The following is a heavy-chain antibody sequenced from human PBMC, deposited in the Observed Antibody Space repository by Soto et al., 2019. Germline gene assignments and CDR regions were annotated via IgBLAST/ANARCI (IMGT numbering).Heavy chain of an antibody. D-gene: IGHD7-27*01. V-gene: IGHV3-23*01. CDR3: AKDRGTGDYGVNAVDI. CDR1: GFTFSVFA. Sequence: EVQLLESGGGLVQPGGSLRLSCAASGFTFSVFAMSWVRQAPGKGLELVSTISGRGENTYYADSVKGRFTISRDNSKNRLSLQRNSLRGEDTAVYYCAKDRGTGDYGVNAVDIWGQGTMVTVAS. J-gene: IGHJ3*02. CDR2: ISGRGENT.